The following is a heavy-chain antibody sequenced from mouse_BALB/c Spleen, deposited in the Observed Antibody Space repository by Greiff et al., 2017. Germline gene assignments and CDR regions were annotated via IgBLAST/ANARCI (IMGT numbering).Heavy chain of an antibody. CDR2: ISSGGST. J-gene: IGHJ4*01. CDR1: GFTFSSYA. Sequence: EVQGVESGGGLVQPGGSRKLSCAASGFTFSSYAMSWVRQTPEKRLEWVASISSGGSTYYPDSVKGRFTISRDNARNILYLQMSSLRSEDTAMYYCARVPYVAMDYWGQGTSVTVSS. V-gene: IGHV5-6-5*01. D-gene: IGHD2-12*01. CDR3: ARVPYVAMDY.